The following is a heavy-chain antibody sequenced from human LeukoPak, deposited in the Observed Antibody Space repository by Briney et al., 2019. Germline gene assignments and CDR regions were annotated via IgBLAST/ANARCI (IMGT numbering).Heavy chain of an antibody. D-gene: IGHD6-13*01. V-gene: IGHV4-39*07. J-gene: IGHJ5*01. Sequence: SSETLSLTCTVSGGSISSSSYYWGWIRQPPGKGLEWIGNIYYIGSTYYNPSLKSRVTISVDTSKNQFSLNLSSVTAADTAVYYCARGLVGTGMLDSWGQGTLVTVSS. CDR1: GGSISSSSYY. CDR3: ARGLVGTGMLDS. CDR2: IYYIGST.